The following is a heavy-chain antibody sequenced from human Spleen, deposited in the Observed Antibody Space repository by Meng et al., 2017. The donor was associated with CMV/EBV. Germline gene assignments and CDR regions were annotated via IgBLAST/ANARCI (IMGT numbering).Heavy chain of an antibody. V-gene: IGHV4-4*07. CDR3: ARGRSSGYWIDY. CDR1: GGYISSYY. D-gene: IGHD3-22*01. J-gene: IGHJ4*02. Sequence: QVRPHASCEGPLMPLETLSPTCTLLGGYISSYYWSWIRQPAGKGLEWIGRIYTSGSTNYNPSLKSRVTMSVDTSKNQFSLKLSSVTAADTAVYYCARGRSSGYWIDYWGQGTLVTVSS. CDR2: IYTSGST.